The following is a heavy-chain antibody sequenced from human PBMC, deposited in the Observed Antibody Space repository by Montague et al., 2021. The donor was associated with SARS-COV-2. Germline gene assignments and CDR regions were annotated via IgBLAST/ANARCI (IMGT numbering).Heavy chain of an antibody. Sequence: CAISGDSVVRNGIGWNEFRPAPSRSIELVGRTLHRSEWNYHYADSEKRRITNDPDTSKNQVSLQLRSVTPEDTAVYFCARVRHLGRGMDVWGQGTTVTVSS. J-gene: IGHJ6*02. CDR3: ARVRHLGRGMDV. V-gene: IGHV6-1*01. D-gene: IGHD7-27*01. CDR2: TLHRSEWNY. CDR1: GDSVVRNGIG.